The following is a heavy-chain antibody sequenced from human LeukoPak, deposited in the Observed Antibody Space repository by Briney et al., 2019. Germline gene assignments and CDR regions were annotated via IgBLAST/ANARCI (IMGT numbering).Heavy chain of an antibody. D-gene: IGHD3-22*01. V-gene: IGHV4-34*01. CDR3: ARDGESSGYYXXQIRXXYXXDY. Sequence: SETLSLTCAVYGGSFSGYYWSWIRQPPGKGLEWIGEINHSGSTNYNPSLKSRVTISVDTSKNQFSLKLSSVTAADTAVYYCARDGESSGYYXXQIRXXYXXDYXGQ. CDR2: INHSGST. J-gene: IGHJ4*02. CDR1: GGSFSGYY.